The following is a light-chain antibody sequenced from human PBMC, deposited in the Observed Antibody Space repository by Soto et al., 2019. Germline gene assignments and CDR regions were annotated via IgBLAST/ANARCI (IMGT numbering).Light chain of an antibody. V-gene: IGLV1-40*01. CDR1: SSNIGAGYD. J-gene: IGLJ1*01. CDR2: TNN. Sequence: QSVLTQPPSVSGAPGQRVTISCTGSSSNIGAGYDVHWYLQLPGTAPKLLVYTNNNRPSGVPDRSSGSKSGTSASLAITGLQAEDEADYYCQSYDSRLSAYVFGTGTKVTVL. CDR3: QSYDSRLSAYV.